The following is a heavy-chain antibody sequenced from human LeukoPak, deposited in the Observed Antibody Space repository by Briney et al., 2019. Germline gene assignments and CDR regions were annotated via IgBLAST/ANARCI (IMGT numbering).Heavy chain of an antibody. J-gene: IGHJ4*02. CDR2: IIPIFGTA. D-gene: IGHD2-2*01. Sequence: GASVTVSCKASGGTFSSYAISWVRQAPGQGLEWMGGIIPIFGTANYAQKFQGRVTITADESTSTAYMELSSLRSEDTAVYYCARIGYCSSTSCPYFDYWGQGTLVTVSS. CDR1: GGTFSSYA. CDR3: ARIGYCSSTSCPYFDY. V-gene: IGHV1-69*13.